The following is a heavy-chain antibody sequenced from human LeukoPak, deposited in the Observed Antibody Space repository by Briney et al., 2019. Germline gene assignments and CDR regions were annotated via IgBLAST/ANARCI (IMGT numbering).Heavy chain of an antibody. V-gene: IGHV4-34*01. J-gene: IGHJ4*02. CDR1: GVSFDDYY. CDR3: TRMTTGHDY. Sequence: SETLSLTCAVSGVSFDDYYWSWVRQTPGKGLEWIGEINHSGYTNDSPSLKSRVTLSIDTSRKQFSLNLRSVTVADTGIYYCTRMTTGHDYWGQGTLVTVSS. D-gene: IGHD4-17*01. CDR2: INHSGYT.